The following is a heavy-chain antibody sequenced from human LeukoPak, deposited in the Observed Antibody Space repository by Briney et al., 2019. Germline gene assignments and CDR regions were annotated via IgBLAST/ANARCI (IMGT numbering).Heavy chain of an antibody. CDR3: ARVDDSSGYSHFDY. J-gene: IGHJ4*02. D-gene: IGHD3-22*01. Sequence: SETLSLTCAVYGGSFSGYYWSWIRQPPGKGLGWIGEINHSGSTNYNPSLKSRVTISVDKSKNQFSLKLSSVTAADTAVYYCARVDDSSGYSHFDYWGQGTLVTVSS. CDR2: INHSGST. V-gene: IGHV4-34*01. CDR1: GGSFSGYY.